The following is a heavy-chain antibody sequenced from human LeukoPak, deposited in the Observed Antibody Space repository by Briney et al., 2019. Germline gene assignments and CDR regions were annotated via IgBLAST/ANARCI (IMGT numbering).Heavy chain of an antibody. V-gene: IGHV3-23*01. CDR2: IRGNAGTT. Sequence: GGSLRLSCAASGFIIRNYGMSWVRQAPGKGLEWVSAIRGNAGTTYYADSVKGRFTIFRDNFKNMLYLQMNSLRVEDTAVYYCAKGHGDASGYYYFDSWGQGTLVTVSS. D-gene: IGHD3-22*01. CDR3: AKGHGDASGYYYFDS. J-gene: IGHJ4*02. CDR1: GFIIRNYG.